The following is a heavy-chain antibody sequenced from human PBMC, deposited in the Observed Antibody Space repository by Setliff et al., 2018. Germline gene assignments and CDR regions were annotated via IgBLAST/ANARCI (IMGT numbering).Heavy chain of an antibody. CDR3: ARGGSSVVVTAILDY. V-gene: IGHV3-30*04. J-gene: IGHJ4*02. D-gene: IGHD2-21*02. Sequence: PGGSLRLSCAASGFTFSSYAMHWVRQAPGKGLEWVAVISYDGSNKYYADSVKGRFTISRDNSKNTLYLQMNSLRAEDTAVYYCARGGSSVVVTAILDYWGQGTLVTVSS. CDR1: GFTFSSYA. CDR2: ISYDGSNK.